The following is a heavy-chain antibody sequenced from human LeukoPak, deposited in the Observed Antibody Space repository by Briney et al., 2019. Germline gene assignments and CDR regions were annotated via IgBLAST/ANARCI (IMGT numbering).Heavy chain of an antibody. J-gene: IGHJ4*02. Sequence: TGGSLRLSCSASGFTFSSYAMHWVRQAPGKGLEYVSAISSNGGSTYYADSVKGRFTISRDNSKNTPYLQMSSLRAEDTAVYYCVKPQPGGGFDYWGQGTLVTVSS. V-gene: IGHV3-64D*09. CDR2: ISSNGGST. CDR3: VKPQPGGGFDY. D-gene: IGHD1-14*01. CDR1: GFTFSSYA.